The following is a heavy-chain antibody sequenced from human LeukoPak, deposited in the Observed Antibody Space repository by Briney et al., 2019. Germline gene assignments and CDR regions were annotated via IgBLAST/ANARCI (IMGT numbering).Heavy chain of an antibody. Sequence: GGSLRLSCAASGFTFSSYAMSWVRQAPGKGLEWVSAISGSGGSTYYADSVKGRFTISRDNSKNTLYLQMNSLRAEGTAVYYCARAYYDILTGYPDAFDIWGQGTMVTVSS. CDR2: ISGSGGST. D-gene: IGHD3-9*01. CDR1: GFTFSSYA. V-gene: IGHV3-23*01. J-gene: IGHJ3*02. CDR3: ARAYYDILTGYPDAFDI.